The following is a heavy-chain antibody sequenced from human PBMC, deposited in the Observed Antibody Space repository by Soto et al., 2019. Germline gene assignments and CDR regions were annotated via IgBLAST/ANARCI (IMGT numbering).Heavy chain of an antibody. Sequence: GGSLRLSCAASGFTFSSYGMHWVRQAPGKGLEWVAVISDDGSNKYYADSVKGRFTISRDNSKNTLYLQMNSLRAEDTAVYYCAKPQYGSGGSCYTQYFQHWGQGTLVTVSS. V-gene: IGHV3-30*18. CDR3: AKPQYGSGGSCYTQYFQH. D-gene: IGHD2-15*01. CDR2: ISDDGSNK. J-gene: IGHJ1*01. CDR1: GFTFSSYG.